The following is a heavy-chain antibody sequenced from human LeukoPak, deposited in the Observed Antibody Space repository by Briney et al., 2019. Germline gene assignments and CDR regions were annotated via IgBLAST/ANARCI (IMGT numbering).Heavy chain of an antibody. V-gene: IGHV4-59*11. CDR1: GASTNSHY. J-gene: IGHJ4*02. D-gene: IGHD1-26*01. CDR3: ARDIEEVGATLYFDY. Sequence: FETLCLTRTVSGASTNSHYWSWVRQTPLKGLEWIGQINYSGRTCYNPSFKSRGTLSIDTSKNQFSLRLSSVTAADTAVYYCARDIEEVGATLYFDYWGQGTLVTVSS. CDR2: INYSGRT.